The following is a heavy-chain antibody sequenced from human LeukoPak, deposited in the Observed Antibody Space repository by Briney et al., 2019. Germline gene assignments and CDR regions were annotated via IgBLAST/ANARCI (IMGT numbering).Heavy chain of an antibody. CDR3: AASAAGLDY. CDR1: GFTFSSYW. Sequence: GRSLRLSCEASGFTFSSYWMNWVRQAPGKGLEWVTNIKEDGSEEYYVDSVKGRFIISRDNAKKSLFLQMNSLRAEDTAVYYCAASAAGLDYWGQGTLVTVSS. V-gene: IGHV3-7*01. CDR2: IKEDGSEE. D-gene: IGHD6-13*01. J-gene: IGHJ4*02.